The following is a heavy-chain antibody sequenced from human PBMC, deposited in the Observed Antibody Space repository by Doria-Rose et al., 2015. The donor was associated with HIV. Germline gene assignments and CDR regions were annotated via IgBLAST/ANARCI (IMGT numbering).Heavy chain of an antibody. J-gene: IGHJ4*02. D-gene: IGHD6-13*01. CDR1: GVSLSSPGMG. CDR2: IFSDDGR. CDR3: ARIKSSRWYHKYYFDF. Sequence: QITLKESGPVLVKPTETLTLTCTVSGVSLSSPGMGVSWIRQPPRKALEWLANIFSDDGRSYKTSLKSRLTISRGTSKRQVVLTMTDMDPVDTATYYCARIKSSRWYHKYYFDFWGQGTLVIVSA. V-gene: IGHV2-26*01.